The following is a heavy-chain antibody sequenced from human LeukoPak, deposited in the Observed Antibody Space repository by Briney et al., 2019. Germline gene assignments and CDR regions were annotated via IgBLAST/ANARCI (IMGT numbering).Heavy chain of an antibody. CDR3: ARDSQVVDGFDI. Sequence: PSETLSLTCTVSGGSISSYSWSWIRQPPGKGLEWIGYIYYSGSTNYNPSLKSRVTISVDTSKDQFSLKLNSVTAADTAVYYCARDSQVVDGFDIWGQGTMVTVSS. CDR1: GGSISSYS. V-gene: IGHV4-59*01. CDR2: IYYSGST. D-gene: IGHD2-21*01. J-gene: IGHJ3*02.